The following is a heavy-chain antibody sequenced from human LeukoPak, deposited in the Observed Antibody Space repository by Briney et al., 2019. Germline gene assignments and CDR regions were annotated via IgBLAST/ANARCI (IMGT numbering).Heavy chain of an antibody. J-gene: IGHJ4*02. Sequence: GGSLRLSRAASGFTFSSYGMHWVRQAPGKGLEYVSAISSDGGSTFYANSVKGRFTISRDNSKNTLYLQMGSLRAEDMAVYYCARAIHSSGYPPVDYWGQGTLVTVSS. CDR1: GFTFSSYG. V-gene: IGHV3-64*01. D-gene: IGHD3-22*01. CDR3: ARAIHSSGYPPVDY. CDR2: ISSDGGST.